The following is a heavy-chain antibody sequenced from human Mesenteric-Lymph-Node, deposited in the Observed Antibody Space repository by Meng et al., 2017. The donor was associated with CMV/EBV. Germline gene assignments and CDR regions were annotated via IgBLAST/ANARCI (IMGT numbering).Heavy chain of an antibody. J-gene: IGHJ4*02. D-gene: IGHD3-9*01. CDR1: GGLFRGYY. CDR3: ARGSSYDILTGYFDY. CDR2: INHSGST. Sequence: QWKLHRGGAGVFKPSENLSVTWAVYGGLFRGYYWNWIRKSPEKGLEWIGEINHSGSTTYNPSFTSRIIISVDTSTNQISLNMSSVTAADTAVYYCARGSSYDILTGYFDYWGQGALVTVSS. V-gene: IGHV4-34*01.